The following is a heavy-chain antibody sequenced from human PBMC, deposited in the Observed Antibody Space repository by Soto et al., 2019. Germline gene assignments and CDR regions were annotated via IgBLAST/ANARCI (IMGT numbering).Heavy chain of an antibody. D-gene: IGHD2-2*01. CDR3: TRDPGIVVVPVTLRDYFDF. CDR2: ISHDGNNK. Sequence: PGGSLRLSCAASGFTFTTYAMHWVRQAPGKGLEWVAVISHDGNNKYYADSVKGRFTISRDNSKNMLFVQMNSLRGEDTAVYYCTRDPGIVVVPVTLRDYFDFWGQGTLVTVSS. J-gene: IGHJ4*02. CDR1: GFTFTTYA. V-gene: IGHV3-30-3*01.